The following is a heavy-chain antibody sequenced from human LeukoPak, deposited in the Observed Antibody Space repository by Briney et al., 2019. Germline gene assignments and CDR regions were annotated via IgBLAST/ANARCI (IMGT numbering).Heavy chain of an antibody. Sequence: GGSLRLSCAASGFTFRNYYMHWVRQAPGKGLEWVAVISLDGNNEYYADSVKGRFSLSRDNSMNTLYLQLNSLRTEDTAMYYCAKGMKLGYWGQGTLVTVSS. V-gene: IGHV3-30-3*01. D-gene: IGHD6-13*01. CDR1: GFTFRNYY. J-gene: IGHJ4*02. CDR2: ISLDGNNE. CDR3: AKGMKLGY.